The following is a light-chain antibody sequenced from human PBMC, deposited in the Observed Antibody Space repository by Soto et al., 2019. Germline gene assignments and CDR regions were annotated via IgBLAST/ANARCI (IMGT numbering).Light chain of an antibody. J-gene: IGKJ3*01. Sequence: DIVMTQSPLSLPVTPGEPASISCRSSQSLLHSNGYNYLDWYLQQPGQSPQLLIYLGSNLASGVAVTFSGSGSGPDCTLTISRVAAVDVGVYYCMRALQPRLPFGHGTTVDI. CDR2: LGS. V-gene: IGKV2-28*01. CDR1: QSLLHSNGYNY. CDR3: MRALQPRLP.